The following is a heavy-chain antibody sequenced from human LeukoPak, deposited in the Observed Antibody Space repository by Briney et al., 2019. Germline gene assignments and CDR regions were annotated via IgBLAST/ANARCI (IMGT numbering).Heavy chain of an antibody. CDR2: INPNSGGT. CDR1: GYTFTGYY. Sequence: GASVKVSCKASGYTFTGYYMHWVRQAPGQGLEWMGWINPNSGGTNYAQKFQGRVTMTRDTSISTAYMELSRLRYDDTAVYYCARVEILFYYDSSGYPFDYWGQGTLVTVSS. D-gene: IGHD3-22*01. CDR3: ARVEILFYYDSSGYPFDY. J-gene: IGHJ4*02. V-gene: IGHV1-2*02.